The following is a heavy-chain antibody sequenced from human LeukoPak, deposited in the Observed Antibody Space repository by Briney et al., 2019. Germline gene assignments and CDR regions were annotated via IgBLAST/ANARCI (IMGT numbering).Heavy chain of an antibody. CDR2: IGAGGAFT. V-gene: IGHV3-23*01. J-gene: IGHJ3*02. CDR3: AKESNAFDI. CDR1: GLTFSSYA. Sequence: GGSLRLSCAASGLTFSSYAMTWVRQAPGKGLEWVSVIGAGGAFTHYADSVKGRFTISSDNSKNTLYLQMNSLRAEDTALYFCAKESNAFDIWGQGTMVTVSS.